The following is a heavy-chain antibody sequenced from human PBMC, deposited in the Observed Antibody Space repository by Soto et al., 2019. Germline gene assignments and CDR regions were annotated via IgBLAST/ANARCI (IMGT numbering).Heavy chain of an antibody. CDR3: ARGGIAARHGFDY. J-gene: IGHJ4*02. V-gene: IGHV3-53*01. Sequence: EVQLVESGGGLIQPGGSLRLSCAASGFTVSSNYMSWVRQAPGKGLEWVSVIYSGGSTYYADSVKGRFTISRDNSKNTLYLQMNSLRAEDTAVYYCARGGIAARHGFDYWGQGTLVTVSS. D-gene: IGHD6-6*01. CDR2: IYSGGST. CDR1: GFTVSSNY.